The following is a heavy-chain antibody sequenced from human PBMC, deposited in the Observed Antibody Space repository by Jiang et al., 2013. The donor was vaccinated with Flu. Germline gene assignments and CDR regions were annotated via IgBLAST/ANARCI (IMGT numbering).Heavy chain of an antibody. J-gene: IGHJ4*02. V-gene: IGHV4-38-2*01. CDR3: VGTNSGFDPFDY. D-gene: IGHD5-12*01. CDR2: IHPSGST. CDR1: GFSISTGYY. Sequence: LLKPSETLSLTCAISGFSISTGYYWGWIRQPPGKGLEWLGIIHPSGSTYDNPSLNSRVTMSLDTSENQVSLTLTSVTAADTAVYYCVGTNSGFDPFDYWGLGTPVTVSS.